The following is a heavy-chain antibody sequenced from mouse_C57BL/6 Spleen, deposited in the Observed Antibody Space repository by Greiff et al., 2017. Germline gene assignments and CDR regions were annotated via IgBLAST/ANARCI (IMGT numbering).Heavy chain of an antibody. V-gene: IGHV3-6*01. CDR3: ARDLVTTKFAY. CDR1: GYSITSGYY. CDR2: ISYDGSN. J-gene: IGHJ3*01. D-gene: IGHD2-2*01. Sequence: EVQLQESGPGLVKPSQSLSLTCSVTGYSITSGYYWNWIRQFPGNKLEWMGYISYDGSNNYNPSLKNRISITRDTSKNQFFLKLNSVTTEDTATYYCARDLVTTKFAYGAQGTLATFSA.